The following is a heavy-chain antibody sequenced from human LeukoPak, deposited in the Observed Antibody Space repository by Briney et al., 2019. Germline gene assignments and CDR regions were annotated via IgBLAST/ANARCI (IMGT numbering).Heavy chain of an antibody. CDR3: AREERIQHWFDP. CDR1: GGSISSYY. J-gene: IGHJ5*02. V-gene: IGHV4-59*12. D-gene: IGHD3-3*02. Sequence: SETLSLTCTVSGGSISSYYWSWIRQPPGKGLEWIGNIYYSGSTNYNPSLKSRVTISVDTSKNQFSLKLSSATAADTAVYYCAREERIQHWFDPWAREPWSPSPQ. CDR2: IYYSGST.